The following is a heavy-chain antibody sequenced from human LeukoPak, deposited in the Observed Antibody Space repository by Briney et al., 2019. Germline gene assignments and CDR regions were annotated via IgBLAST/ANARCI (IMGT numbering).Heavy chain of an antibody. CDR1: GGSFSGYY. Sequence: PSETLSLTCAVYGGSFSGYYWSWIRQPPGKGLEWIGEINHSGSTNYNPSLKSRVTISVDTSKNQFSLKLSSVTAADTAVYYCARDRPKYCSGGSCYKYYYYYMDVWGKGTTVTVSS. V-gene: IGHV4-34*01. CDR3: ARDRPKYCSGGSCYKYYYYYMDV. CDR2: INHSGST. J-gene: IGHJ6*03. D-gene: IGHD2-15*01.